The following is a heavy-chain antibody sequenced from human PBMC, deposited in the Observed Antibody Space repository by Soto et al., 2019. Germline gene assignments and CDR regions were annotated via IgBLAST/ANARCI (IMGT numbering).Heavy chain of an antibody. Sequence: SGKACSKISGVTLSCCAIRSLRHYPEQDFEWMGEIIPIFGTATCAEKFQGRVRSTADEPTSTAYMELSSLRSEDTAVYYCAATGRVVVTAPLYYFVYSGQGILVTVSS. CDR1: GVTLSCCA. V-gene: IGHV1-69*13. CDR3: AATGRVVVTAPLYYFVY. D-gene: IGHD2-2*01. J-gene: IGHJ4*02. CDR2: IIPIFGTA.